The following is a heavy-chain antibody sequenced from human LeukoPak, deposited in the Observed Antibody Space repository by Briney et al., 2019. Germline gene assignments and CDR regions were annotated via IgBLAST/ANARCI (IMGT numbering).Heavy chain of an antibody. D-gene: IGHD6-19*01. CDR3: AISSGWYGY. Sequence: GGSLRLSCAASGLIFSNCWMTWVRQAPGKGLEWVGRIKSEVDGATRDYAAPVRGRFTLSRDNAKNSLYLQMNSLRAEDTALYYCAISSGWYGYWGQGTLVTVSS. CDR2: IKSEVDGATR. CDR1: GLIFSNCW. V-gene: IGHV3-15*05. J-gene: IGHJ4*02.